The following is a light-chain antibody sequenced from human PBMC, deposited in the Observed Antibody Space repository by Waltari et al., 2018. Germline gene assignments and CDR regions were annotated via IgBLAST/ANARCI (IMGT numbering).Light chain of an antibody. Sequence: QSVLTQPPSASGTPGQRVTISCSGSSSNIAISSVSWYQQLPGTAPKILINRNDHRPSGVPDRFSGSKSGTSASLAISGLRSEDEAEYYCAAWDDSLGGQVFGGGTKVTVL. CDR2: RND. CDR3: AAWDDSLGGQV. J-gene: IGLJ3*02. V-gene: IGLV1-47*01. CDR1: SSNIAISS.